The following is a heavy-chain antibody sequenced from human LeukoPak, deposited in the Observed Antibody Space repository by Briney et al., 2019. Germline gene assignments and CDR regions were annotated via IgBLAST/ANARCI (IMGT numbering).Heavy chain of an antibody. CDR3: ARDLASGSYYGGYDAFDI. Sequence: GGSLRLSCVASGFTYNSYTMSWVRQAPGKGLEWVSSISSSSSYIYYADSVKGRFTISRDNAKNSLYLQMNSLRAEDTAVYYCARDLASGSYYGGYDAFDIWGQGTMVTVSS. V-gene: IGHV3-21*01. CDR1: GFTYNSYT. D-gene: IGHD1-26*01. J-gene: IGHJ3*02. CDR2: ISSSSSYI.